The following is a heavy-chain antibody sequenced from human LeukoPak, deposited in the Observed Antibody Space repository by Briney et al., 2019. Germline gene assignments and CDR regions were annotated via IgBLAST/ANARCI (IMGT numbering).Heavy chain of an antibody. V-gene: IGHV1-18*01. Sequence: ASVKVSCTASGYAFTSYGISWVRQAPGQGLEWMGWIRAHNGKTNYAQKLKGRVTMTIDTSKSTGSVELRSLSSDDTAVYYCARRGREGYYYYNIDVWGKGTTVTVSS. CDR3: ARRGREGYYYYNIDV. CDR1: GYAFTSYG. D-gene: IGHD3-10*01. J-gene: IGHJ6*03. CDR2: IRAHNGKT.